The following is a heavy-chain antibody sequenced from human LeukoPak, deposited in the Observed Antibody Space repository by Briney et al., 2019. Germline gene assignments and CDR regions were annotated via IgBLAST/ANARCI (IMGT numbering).Heavy chain of an antibody. CDR2: IIPIFGTA. Sequence: ASVKVSCKASGGTFSSYAISWVRQAPGQGLEWMGGIIPIFGTANYAQKFQGRVTITADESTSTAYMELSSLRSEDTAIYYCARIRDGYNDAYDIWGQGTVVTVPS. V-gene: IGHV1-69*13. CDR1: GGTFSSYA. D-gene: IGHD5-24*01. J-gene: IGHJ3*02. CDR3: ARIRDGYNDAYDI.